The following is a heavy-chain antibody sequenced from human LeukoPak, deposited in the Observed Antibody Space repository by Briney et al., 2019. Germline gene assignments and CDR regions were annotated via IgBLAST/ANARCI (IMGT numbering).Heavy chain of an antibody. CDR3: AKPISGSIAVTADWFHP. J-gene: IGHJ5*01. CDR2: INANSGTT. CDR1: GFAFSVYA. D-gene: IGHD6-19*01. Sequence: GGSQRLSCTASGFAFSVYAMSWLRQPPGKGLEWVSTINANSGTTSYAASVRGRFTISRDNSKNTLYLQLNTLRADDTATYYCAKPISGSIAVTADWFHPWGQGTLVVVSS. V-gene: IGHV3-23*01.